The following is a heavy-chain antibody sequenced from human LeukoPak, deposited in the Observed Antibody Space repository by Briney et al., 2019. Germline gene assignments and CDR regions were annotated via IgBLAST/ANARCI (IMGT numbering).Heavy chain of an antibody. Sequence: GGSLRLSCAASGSTFSGYYMSWIRQAPGKGLEWVSHMSSSDSTIYYADSVKGRFAIPRDNARNSLYLQMSSLRAEDTAVYYCAKGLSSRTTVTTDWGQGTLVTVSS. CDR3: AKGLSSRTTVTTD. CDR1: GSTFSGYY. V-gene: IGHV3-11*01. J-gene: IGHJ4*02. D-gene: IGHD4-17*01. CDR2: MSSSDSTI.